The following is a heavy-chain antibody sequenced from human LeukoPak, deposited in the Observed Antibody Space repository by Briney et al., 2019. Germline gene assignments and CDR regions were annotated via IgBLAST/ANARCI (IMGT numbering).Heavy chain of an antibody. V-gene: IGHV3-48*01. CDR1: GFPFNSYS. D-gene: IGHD3-10*01. CDR3: ATRYASGPIADY. CDR2: ITDTGSSI. Sequence: GGSLRLSCAASGFPFNSYSMNWVRQAPGKGLEWLSYITDTGSSIFYAESVKGRFTISRDNARNALYLQMNSLRAEDTALYYCATRYASGPIADYWGQGTLVTVSS. J-gene: IGHJ4*02.